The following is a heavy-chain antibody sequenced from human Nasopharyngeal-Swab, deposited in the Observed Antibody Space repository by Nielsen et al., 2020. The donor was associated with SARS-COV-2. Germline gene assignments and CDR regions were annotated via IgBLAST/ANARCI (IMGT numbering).Heavy chain of an antibody. J-gene: IGHJ6*03. V-gene: IGHV4-59*13. CDR3: ARVGTYYYDSSGHLNYYYYYYMDA. Sequence: PGKGLEWIGYIYYSGSTNYNPSLKSRVTISVDTSKNQFSLKLSSVTAADTAVYYCARVGTYYYDSSGHLNYYYYYYMDAWGKGTTVTVSS. CDR2: IYYSGST. D-gene: IGHD3-22*01.